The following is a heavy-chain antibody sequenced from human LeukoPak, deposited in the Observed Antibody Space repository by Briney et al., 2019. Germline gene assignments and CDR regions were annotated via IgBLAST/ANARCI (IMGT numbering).Heavy chain of an antibody. CDR1: GGSFSGYY. D-gene: IGHD6-19*01. CDR3: AGRLVSVGGNWFDP. J-gene: IGHJ5*02. CDR2: INHSGST. Sequence: TSETLSLTCAVYGGSFSGYYWSWIRQPPGKGLEWIGEINHSGSTNYDPSLKSRVTISVDTSKNQFSLKLSSVTAADTAVYYCAGRLVSVGGNWFDPWGQGTLVTVSS. V-gene: IGHV4-34*01.